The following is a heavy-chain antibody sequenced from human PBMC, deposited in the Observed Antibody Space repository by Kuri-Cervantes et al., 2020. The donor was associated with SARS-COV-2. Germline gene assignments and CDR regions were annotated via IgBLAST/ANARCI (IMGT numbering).Heavy chain of an antibody. V-gene: IGHV3-9*01. CDR2: ISWNSGSI. J-gene: IGHJ4*02. Sequence: GGSLRLSCAASGFTFDDYAMHWVRQAPGKGLEWVSGISWNSGSIGYADSVKGRFTISRDNAKNSLYLQMNSLRAEDTALYYCARGDIAVDGALDYWGQGTRGTVSS. CDR1: GFTFDDYA. CDR3: ARGDIAVDGALDY. D-gene: IGHD6-19*01.